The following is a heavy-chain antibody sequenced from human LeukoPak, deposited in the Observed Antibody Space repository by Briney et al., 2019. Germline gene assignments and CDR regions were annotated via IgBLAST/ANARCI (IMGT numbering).Heavy chain of an antibody. Sequence: SVKVSCKASGGTFSSYAISWVRQAPGQGLEWMGGIIPIFGTANYAQKFQGRVTITADESTSTAYMELSSLRSEDTAVYYCASGAAAGTWAFDYWGQGTLVTVSS. J-gene: IGHJ4*02. D-gene: IGHD6-13*01. CDR2: IIPIFGTA. CDR3: ASGAAAGTWAFDY. CDR1: GGTFSSYA. V-gene: IGHV1-69*13.